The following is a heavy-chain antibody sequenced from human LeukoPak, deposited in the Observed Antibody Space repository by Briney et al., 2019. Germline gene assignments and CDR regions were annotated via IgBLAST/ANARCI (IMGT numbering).Heavy chain of an antibody. J-gene: IGHJ5*02. Sequence: SETLSLTXTVSGGSISSGSYYWSWIRQPAGKGLEWIGRIYTSGSTNYNPSLKSRVTISVDTSKNQFSLKLSSVTAADTAVYYCAREMVVPAAAGWFDPWGQRTLVTVSS. V-gene: IGHV4-61*02. CDR2: IYTSGST. D-gene: IGHD2-2*01. CDR1: GGSISSGSYY. CDR3: AREMVVPAAAGWFDP.